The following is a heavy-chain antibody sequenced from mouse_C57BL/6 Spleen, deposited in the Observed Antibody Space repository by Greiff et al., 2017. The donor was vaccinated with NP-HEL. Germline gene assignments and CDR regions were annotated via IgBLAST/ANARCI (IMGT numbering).Heavy chain of an antibody. CDR3: ARKGGSSGYYAMDY. Sequence: EVHLVESGGDLVKPGGSLKLSCAASGFTFCSYGMSWVRQTPDKRLEWVATISSGGSYTYYPDSVKGRFTISRDNAKNTLYLQMSSLKSEDTAMYYCARKGGSSGYYAMDYWGQGTSVTVSS. CDR2: ISSGGSYT. D-gene: IGHD3-2*02. CDR1: GFTFCSYG. V-gene: IGHV5-6*01. J-gene: IGHJ4*01.